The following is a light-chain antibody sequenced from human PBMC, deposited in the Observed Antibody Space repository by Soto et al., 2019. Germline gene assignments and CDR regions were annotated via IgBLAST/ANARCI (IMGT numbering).Light chain of an antibody. CDR2: DAS. CDR1: QSVSSY. Sequence: EIVLTQSPATLSLSPGGRATLSCRASQSVSSYLAWYQQKPGQAPRLLIYDASNRATGIPARFSGSGSGTDFALTISSLEPEDSGVYYCQQRWRWPSNTFGQGTRLEI. J-gene: IGKJ5*01. V-gene: IGKV3-11*01. CDR3: QQRWRWPSNT.